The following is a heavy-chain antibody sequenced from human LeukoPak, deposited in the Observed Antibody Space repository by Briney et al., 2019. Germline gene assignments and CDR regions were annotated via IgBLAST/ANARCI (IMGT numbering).Heavy chain of an antibody. D-gene: IGHD3-22*01. CDR2: IYYSGST. Sequence: SETLTLTCTVSGGSISSYHWSWVRQPPGKGLEWIGYIYYSGSTNYNPPLKSRVTISVDTSKNQFSLKLSSVTAADTAVYYCARTVQGYDSSGYYEPPHNWFDPWGQGTLVTVSS. CDR1: GGSISSYH. CDR3: ARTVQGYDSSGYYEPPHNWFDP. V-gene: IGHV4-59*01. J-gene: IGHJ5*02.